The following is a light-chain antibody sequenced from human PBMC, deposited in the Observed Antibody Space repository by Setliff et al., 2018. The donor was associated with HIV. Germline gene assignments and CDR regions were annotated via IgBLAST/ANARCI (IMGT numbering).Light chain of an antibody. V-gene: IGLV2-23*01. CDR3: CSNTGSNTYV. CDR1: SGDVGRYNL. Sequence: SVLAQPASVSGSPGQSITISCTGTSGDVGRYNLVSWYQQQPGKPPTLTIYQASKRPSGVSNRFSGSKSGNTASLTISGLQAEDEADYYCCSNTGSNTYVFGTGTKV. CDR2: QAS. J-gene: IGLJ1*01.